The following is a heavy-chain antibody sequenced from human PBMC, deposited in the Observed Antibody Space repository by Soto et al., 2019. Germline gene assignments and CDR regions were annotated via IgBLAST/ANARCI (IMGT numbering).Heavy chain of an antibody. CDR3: ARTLGNWYFDL. V-gene: IGHV3-48*03. J-gene: IGHJ2*01. D-gene: IGHD7-27*01. Sequence: QLVESGGGLIQTGGAMRLSCIGSEYSFSRFEMNWVRQAPGKGLEWVSYMSTSGADIKYAESVKGRFTVSRDNSKNSLFLEMDSRRADDTAIYYCARTLGNWYFDLWGRGTLVNVSS. CDR1: EYSFSRFE. CDR2: MSTSGADI.